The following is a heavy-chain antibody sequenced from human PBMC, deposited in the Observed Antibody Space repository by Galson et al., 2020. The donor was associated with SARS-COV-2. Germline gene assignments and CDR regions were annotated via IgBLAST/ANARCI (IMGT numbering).Heavy chain of an antibody. Sequence: GGYLRLSCAASGFTFSNFAMHWVRQAPGKGLEWVALIWHDGSSKYYTGSVKGRFSISRDNSMNTLFLQMNSLRAEDTAVYYCARDAWDISGYPPAPWGQGTLVTVSS. CDR1: GFTFSNFA. CDR3: ARDAWDISGYPPAP. J-gene: IGHJ4*02. CDR2: IWHDGSSK. D-gene: IGHD3-22*01. V-gene: IGHV3-33*01.